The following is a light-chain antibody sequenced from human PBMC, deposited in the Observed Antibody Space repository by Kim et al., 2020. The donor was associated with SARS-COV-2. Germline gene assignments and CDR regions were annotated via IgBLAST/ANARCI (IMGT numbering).Light chain of an antibody. Sequence: SPGERANLSCRASQSVSSNLAWYQQKPGQAPRLLIYGASTRATGIPARFSGSGSGTEFTLTISSLQSVDFAVYYCQQYNNWPPITFGQGTRLEIK. CDR2: GAS. J-gene: IGKJ5*01. V-gene: IGKV3-15*01. CDR3: QQYNNWPPIT. CDR1: QSVSSN.